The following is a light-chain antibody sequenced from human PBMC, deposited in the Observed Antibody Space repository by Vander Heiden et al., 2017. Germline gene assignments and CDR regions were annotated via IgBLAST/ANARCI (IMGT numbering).Light chain of an antibody. CDR1: QSISSCY. J-gene: IGKJ2*01. Sequence: EIVLTQSPVTLSLSPGERATLPCRARQSISSCYLAWYQQKPGQAPRLLIYGASSRATGIPDRFSGSGSGTDSTLTISRLEPEDFAVYYSQQYGSSVTFGQGTKLEIK. V-gene: IGKV3-20*01. CDR2: GAS. CDR3: QQYGSSVT.